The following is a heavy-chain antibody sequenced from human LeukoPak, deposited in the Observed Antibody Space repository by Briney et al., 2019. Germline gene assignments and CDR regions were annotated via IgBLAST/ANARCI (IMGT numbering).Heavy chain of an antibody. V-gene: IGHV4-59*12. CDR2: IYESGST. CDR3: ARARGYFDY. CDR1: GGSLSNYY. Sequence: SETLSLTCTVSGGSLSNYYWSWIRQPPGKGLEWIGHIYESGSTTYNPSLKSRVTISVDTSKNQFSLKLSSVTAADTAVYYCARARGYFDYWGQGTLVTVSS. J-gene: IGHJ4*02.